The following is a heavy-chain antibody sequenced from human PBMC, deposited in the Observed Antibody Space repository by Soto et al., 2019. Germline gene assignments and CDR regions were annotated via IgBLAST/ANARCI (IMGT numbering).Heavy chain of an antibody. Sequence: ASVKVSCKASGGTFSSYAISWVRQAPGQGLEWMGWISAYNGNTNYAQKLQGRVTMTTDTSTSTAYMELRSLRSDDTAVYYCASVVVVTAYPPHAFDIWGQGTMVTVSS. J-gene: IGHJ3*02. D-gene: IGHD2-21*02. V-gene: IGHV1-18*01. CDR1: GGTFSSYA. CDR2: ISAYNGNT. CDR3: ASVVVVTAYPPHAFDI.